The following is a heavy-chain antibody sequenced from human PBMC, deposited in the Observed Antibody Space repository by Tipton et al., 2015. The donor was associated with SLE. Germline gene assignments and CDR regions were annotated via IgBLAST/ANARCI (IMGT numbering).Heavy chain of an antibody. CDR3: ARDDDYGGNSGFDY. CDR1: GGSIRSSRHF. V-gene: IGHV4-39*07. Sequence: TLSLTCTVSGGSIRSSRHFWGWIRQPPGKGLEWIGVLYYSGNTYYNPSLKSPVTLSIDTSKNQFSLKMRSVTAADTAVYYCARDDDYGGNSGFDYWGQGTLVTVSS. CDR2: LYYSGNT. J-gene: IGHJ4*02. D-gene: IGHD4-23*01.